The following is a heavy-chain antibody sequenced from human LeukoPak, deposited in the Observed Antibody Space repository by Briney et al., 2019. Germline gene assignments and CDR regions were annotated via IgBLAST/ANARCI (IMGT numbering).Heavy chain of an antibody. D-gene: IGHD6-19*01. V-gene: IGHV1-18*01. J-gene: IGHJ5*02. CDR3: ARSRKGRIAVAGTTPFDP. CDR2: ISAYNGNT. Sequence: ASVKVSCKASGYTFTSYGISWVRQAPGQGLEWMGWISAYNGNTNYAQKLQGRVTMTTDTSTSTAYMELRSLRSDDTAVFYCARSRKGRIAVAGTTPFDPWGQGTLVTVSS. CDR1: GYTFTSYG.